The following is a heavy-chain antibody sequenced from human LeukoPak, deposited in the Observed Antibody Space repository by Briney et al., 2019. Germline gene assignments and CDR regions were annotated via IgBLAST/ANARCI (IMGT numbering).Heavy chain of an antibody. CDR1: GGSISSGGYS. CDR3: ARGGRGDGYNSVGFPYFDY. CDR2: IYHSGST. V-gene: IGHV4-30-2*01. D-gene: IGHD5-24*01. Sequence: SETLSLTCAVSGGSISSGGYSWSWIRQPPGKGLEWIGYIYHSGSTYYNPSLKSRVTISVDRSKNQFSLKLSSVAAADTAVYYCARGGRGDGYNSVGFPYFDYWGQGTLVTVSS. J-gene: IGHJ4*02.